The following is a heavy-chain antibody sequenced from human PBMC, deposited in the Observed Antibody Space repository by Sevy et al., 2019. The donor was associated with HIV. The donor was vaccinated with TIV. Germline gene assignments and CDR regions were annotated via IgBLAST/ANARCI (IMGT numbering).Heavy chain of an antibody. Sequence: GGSLRLSCAASGFTFSSYAMHWVRQAPGKGLEYVSAISSNGVSTYYAYSVKGRFTISRDNSKNTLYLQMGSLRAEDMAVYYCARAEEYYDSGYNFDYWGQGTLVTVSS. V-gene: IGHV3-64*01. CDR3: ARAEEYYDSGYNFDY. CDR1: GFTFSSYA. D-gene: IGHD3-22*01. CDR2: ISSNGVST. J-gene: IGHJ4*02.